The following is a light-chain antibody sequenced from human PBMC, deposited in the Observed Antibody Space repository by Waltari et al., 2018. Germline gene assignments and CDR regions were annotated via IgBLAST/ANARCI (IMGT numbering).Light chain of an antibody. Sequence: QSVLTQPASVSGSPGQSITISCTGTSSDVGGYNFVSWYQQHPGEAPKLMIYDVSKRPSGISDRFSGSKSGNTASLTISGLQAEDEADYYCSSYTSSSTIVFGGGTKLTVL. CDR2: DVS. V-gene: IGLV2-14*01. J-gene: IGLJ2*01. CDR1: SSDVGGYNF. CDR3: SSYTSSSTIV.